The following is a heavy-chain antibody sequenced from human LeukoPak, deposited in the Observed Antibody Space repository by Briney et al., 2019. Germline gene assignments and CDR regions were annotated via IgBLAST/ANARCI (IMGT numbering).Heavy chain of an antibody. Sequence: PGGSLRLSCAASGFTFSSYAMHWVRQAPGKGLEYVSAISSNGGSTYYANSVKGRFTISRDNSKNTLYLQMGSLRAEDMAVYYCAREGGWGAMGGGYYYYGMDVWGQGTTVTVSS. CDR3: AREGGWGAMGGGYYYYGMDV. J-gene: IGHJ6*02. D-gene: IGHD3-16*01. V-gene: IGHV3-64*01. CDR1: GFTFSSYA. CDR2: ISSNGGST.